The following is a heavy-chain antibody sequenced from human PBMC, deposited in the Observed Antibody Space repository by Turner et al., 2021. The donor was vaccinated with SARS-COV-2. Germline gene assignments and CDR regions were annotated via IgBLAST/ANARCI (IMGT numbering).Heavy chain of an antibody. CDR3: ATETVTERKYYYNGMDV. CDR2: IYYSGST. CDR1: GFTVSSNY. Sequence: VQLVETGGGLIQPGGSLRLSCAASGFTVSSNYMSWVRQAPGKGLEWIGSIYYSGSTYYNPSLKSRVTISVDTSKNQFSLKVSSVTAADTAVYHCATETVTERKYYYNGMDVWGQGTTVTVSS. J-gene: IGHJ6*02. V-gene: IGHV4-59*05. D-gene: IGHD4-4*01.